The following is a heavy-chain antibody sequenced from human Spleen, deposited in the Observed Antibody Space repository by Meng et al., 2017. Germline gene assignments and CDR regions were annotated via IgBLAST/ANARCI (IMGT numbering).Heavy chain of an antibody. Sequence: ASVKVSCKPSGYNFPDYYIHWVRQAPGQGLEWMGWINPNSGGTNYAQKLQGRVTMTTDTSTSTAYMELRSLRSDDTAVYYCARDLSYYYDIPGIFDYWGQGTLVTVSS. CDR1: GYNFPDYY. J-gene: IGHJ4*02. CDR3: ARDLSYYYDIPGIFDY. V-gene: IGHV1-2*02. D-gene: IGHD3-22*01. CDR2: INPNSGGT.